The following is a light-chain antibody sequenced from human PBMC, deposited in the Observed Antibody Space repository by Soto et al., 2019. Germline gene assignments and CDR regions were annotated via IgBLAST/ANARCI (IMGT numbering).Light chain of an antibody. J-gene: IGKJ2*03. CDR2: GAS. Sequence: DIQLTQSPSSLSASVGDRVTMTCRASQSISNLLNWYQQQPGQAPKLLIYGASRLQSGVTSRFSGSGSGADFTLTISSLQHEAFATYSCQQNSRPPYSLGQGTKVDIK. CDR3: QQNSRPPYS. CDR1: QSISNL. V-gene: IGKV1-39*01.